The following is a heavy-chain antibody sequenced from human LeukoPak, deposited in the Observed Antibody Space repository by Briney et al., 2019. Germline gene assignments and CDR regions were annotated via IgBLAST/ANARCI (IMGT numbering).Heavy chain of an antibody. CDR1: GFSINNGYY. D-gene: IGHD3-10*01. Sequence: PSETLSLTCSVSGFSINNGYYWGWVRQPPGKGLEWIGTMYHSGSTYYTPSLRSRVSISVDTSTNEVSLRLTSVTAADTAVYFCVRAPRQSSYYDSWGQGTLVIISS. V-gene: IGHV4-38-2*02. J-gene: IGHJ5*01. CDR2: MYHSGST. CDR3: VRAPRQSSYYDS.